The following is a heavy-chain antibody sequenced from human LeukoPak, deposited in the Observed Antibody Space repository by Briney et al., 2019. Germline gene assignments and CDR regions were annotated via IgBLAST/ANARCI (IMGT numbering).Heavy chain of an antibody. CDR2: ISGSGGST. Sequence: PGGSLRLSCAASGFTFSSYAMSWVRQAPGKGLEWVPAISGSGGSTYSADSVKGRFTISRDNSKNTLYLQMNSLRAEDTAVYYCAKVYSDSTMVRGVSAPQFDPWGQGTLVTVSS. J-gene: IGHJ5*02. CDR1: GFTFSSYA. V-gene: IGHV3-23*01. D-gene: IGHD3-10*01. CDR3: AKVYSDSTMVRGVSAPQFDP.